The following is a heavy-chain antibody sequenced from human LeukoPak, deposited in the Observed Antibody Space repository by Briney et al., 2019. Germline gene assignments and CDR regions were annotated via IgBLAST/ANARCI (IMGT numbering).Heavy chain of an antibody. Sequence: SETLSLTCAVYGGSFSGYYWSWIRQPPGKGREWIGEINHSGSTNYNPSLKRRGTISVDTSKNQFSLKLSSVPAADTAVYYCARGGPTYYYDSRSMYYFDYWGQGTLVTVSS. CDR1: GGSFSGYY. V-gene: IGHV4-34*01. D-gene: IGHD3-22*01. J-gene: IGHJ4*02. CDR3: ARGGPTYYYDSRSMYYFDY. CDR2: INHSGST.